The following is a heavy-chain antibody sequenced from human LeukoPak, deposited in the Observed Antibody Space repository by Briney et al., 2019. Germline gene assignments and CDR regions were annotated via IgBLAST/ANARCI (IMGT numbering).Heavy chain of an antibody. CDR3: AGTTDYSSFLAY. Sequence: SQTLSLTCAISGDSVPSNSAVWNWIRQSPSRGLEWLGRTYYRSKWHNEYAESVKSRISINSDTSKNQFSLQLNSVTPEDTAEYYCAGTTDYSSFLAYWGQGTLVTVSS. D-gene: IGHD4-11*01. V-gene: IGHV6-1*01. J-gene: IGHJ4*02. CDR2: TYYRSKWHN. CDR1: GDSVPSNSAV.